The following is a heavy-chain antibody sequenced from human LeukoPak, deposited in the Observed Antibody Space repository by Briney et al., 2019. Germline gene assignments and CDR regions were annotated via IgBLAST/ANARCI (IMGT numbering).Heavy chain of an antibody. CDR3: AHLVWEYVGGLDV. J-gene: IGHJ6*02. D-gene: IGHD1-26*01. CDR2: IYTNGNT. CDR1: GFIFRNYG. V-gene: IGHV3-23*05. Sequence: GGSLRLSCAASGFIFRNYGMNWVRRAPGKGLEWVSGIYTNGNTRYADSVRGRFTISRDNSKNTLYLQMHSLRVDDTAVYYCAHLVWEYVGGLDVWGQGTTVTVSS.